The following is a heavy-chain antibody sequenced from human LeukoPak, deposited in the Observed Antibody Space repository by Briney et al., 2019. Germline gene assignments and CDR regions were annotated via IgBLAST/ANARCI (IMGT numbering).Heavy chain of an antibody. J-gene: IGHJ4*02. Sequence: SQTLSLTCAISGDSVSSKNAAWNWIRQSPSRGLELLGRTYYRSKWYNDYAVSVKSRITINPDTSKNQFSLHLNSVTPEDAAVYYCARSTGWLNGNWGKGTLVTVSS. CDR1: GDSVSSKNAA. V-gene: IGHV6-1*01. CDR3: ARSTGWLNGN. D-gene: IGHD2-8*02. CDR2: TYYRSKWYN.